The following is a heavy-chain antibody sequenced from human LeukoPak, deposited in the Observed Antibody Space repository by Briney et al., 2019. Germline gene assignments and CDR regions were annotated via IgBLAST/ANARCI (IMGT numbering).Heavy chain of an antibody. CDR3: ARRDGYTSEY. CDR1: GYTFPNYW. J-gene: IGHJ4*02. D-gene: IGHD5-24*01. Sequence: GESLKISCEGSGYTFPNYWIGWVRQMPGKGLEWMGIIYPGDSDTRYSPSFQGQVTMSADKSINTAYLQWSSLKASDSAIYYCARRDGYTSEYWDQGTLVTVSS. CDR2: IYPGDSDT. V-gene: IGHV5-51*01.